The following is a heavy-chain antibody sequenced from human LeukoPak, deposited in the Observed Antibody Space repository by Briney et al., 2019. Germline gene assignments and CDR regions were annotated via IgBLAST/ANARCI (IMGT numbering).Heavy chain of an antibody. Sequence: PSGTLSLTCAVSGGSISSSNWWSWVRQPPGKGLEWIGEIYHSGSTNYNPSLKSRVTISVDKSKNQFSLKLSSVTAADTAVYYCARWVAAAGKVNWFDPWAREPWSPSPQ. CDR3: ARWVAAAGKVNWFDP. D-gene: IGHD6-13*01. CDR1: GGSISSSNW. J-gene: IGHJ5*02. CDR2: IYHSGST. V-gene: IGHV4-4*02.